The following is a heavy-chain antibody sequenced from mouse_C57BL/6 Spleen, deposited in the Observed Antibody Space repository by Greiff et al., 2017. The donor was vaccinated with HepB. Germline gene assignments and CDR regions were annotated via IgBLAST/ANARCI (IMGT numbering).Heavy chain of an antibody. J-gene: IGHJ2*01. V-gene: IGHV1-50*01. CDR2: IDPSDSYN. CDR1: GYTFTSYW. D-gene: IGHD2-3*01. Sequence: QVQLQQPGAELVKPGASVKLSCKASGYTFTSYWMQWVKQRPGQGLEWIGEIDPSDSYNNYNQKFKGKATLTVDTSSSTAYMQLSSLTSEDSAVYYCARKRRGYDGYSDYWGQGTTLTVSS. CDR3: ARKRRGYDGYSDY.